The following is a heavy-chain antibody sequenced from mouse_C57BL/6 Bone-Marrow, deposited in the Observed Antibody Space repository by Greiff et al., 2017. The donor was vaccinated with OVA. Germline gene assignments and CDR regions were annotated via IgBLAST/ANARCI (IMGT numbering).Heavy chain of an antibody. CDR2: IWTGGGT. Sequence: VKLVESGPGLVAPSQSLSITCTVSGFSLTSYAISWVRQPPGKGLEWLGVIWTGGGTNYYSAPNPRQSTSKDNSKSQVFLKMSSLQTDDTARYYWARNLDDYDRAMDYWGQGTSVTVSS. D-gene: IGHD2-4*01. CDR3: ARNLDDYDRAMDY. V-gene: IGHV2-9-1*01. CDR1: GFSLTSYA. J-gene: IGHJ4*01.